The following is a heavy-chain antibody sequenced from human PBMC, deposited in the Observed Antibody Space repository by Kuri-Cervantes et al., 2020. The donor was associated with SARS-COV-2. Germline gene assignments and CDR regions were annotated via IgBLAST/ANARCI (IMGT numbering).Heavy chain of an antibody. J-gene: IGHJ4*02. Sequence: GGSLRLSCAASGFTFSNAWMNWVRQAPGKGLEWVGRIKSKTDGGTTDYAAPVKGRFTISRDNSNNTLYLQMNSLKTEDTAVYYCTGVDYYDSSGYVGWGQGTLVTVSS. D-gene: IGHD3-22*01. CDR3: TGVDYYDSSGYVG. V-gene: IGHV3-15*07. CDR1: GFTFSNAW. CDR2: IKSKTDGGTT.